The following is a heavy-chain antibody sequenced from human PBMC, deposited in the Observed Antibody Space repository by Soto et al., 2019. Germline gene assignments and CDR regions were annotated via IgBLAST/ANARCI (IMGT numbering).Heavy chain of an antibody. J-gene: IGHJ4*02. CDR2: ISGSGGSS. V-gene: IGHV3-23*01. CDR3: AKGGSYYYDSSGYYAN. Sequence: PGGSLRLSCAASGFTFTSYAMSWVRQAPGKGLEWVSAISGSGGSSYYADSVKGRFTISRDNSKNTLFRQMNSLRAEDTAIYYCAKGGSYYYDSSGYYANWGQGTLVTVSS. CDR1: GFTFTSYA. D-gene: IGHD3-22*01.